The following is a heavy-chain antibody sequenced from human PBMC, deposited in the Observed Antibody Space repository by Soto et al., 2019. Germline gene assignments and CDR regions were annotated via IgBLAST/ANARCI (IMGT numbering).Heavy chain of an antibody. CDR3: XXXXXXXXXXXXAWYVGSMDV. CDR2: ISGSGSIK. Sequence: EVFLVESGGDLAQPGGSLRLSCAASGFTFSGYSFNWVRQAPGKGLEWVSYISGSGSIKYYADSMKGRFTISRDNATNSLYLQMNSLRDEDTAXXXXXXXXXXXXXXXXAWYVGSMDVWGQGTTVAVSS. J-gene: IGHJ6*02. V-gene: IGHV3-48*02. CDR1: GFTFSGYS. D-gene: IGHD6-13*01.